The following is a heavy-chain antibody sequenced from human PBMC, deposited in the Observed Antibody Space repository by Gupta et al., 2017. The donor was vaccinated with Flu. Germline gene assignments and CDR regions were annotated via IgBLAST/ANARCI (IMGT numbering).Heavy chain of an antibody. V-gene: IGHV1-69*06. Sequence: QVQLVQSGAEVKKPGSSVKVSCKASGGTFSSYAISWVRQAPGQGLEWMGGIIPIFDTTNYAQKFQGRVTITADKFTSTAYMELSSLRSEDTAVYYCARPGLRSVSYYYYGMDVWGQGTTVTVSS. CDR3: ARPGLRSVSYYYYGMDV. D-gene: IGHD4-17*01. CDR2: IIPIFDTT. CDR1: GGTFSSYA. J-gene: IGHJ6*02.